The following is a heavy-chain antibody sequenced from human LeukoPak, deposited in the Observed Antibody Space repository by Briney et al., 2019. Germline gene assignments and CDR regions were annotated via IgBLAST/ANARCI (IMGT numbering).Heavy chain of an antibody. CDR2: ISGSGGST. CDR1: GFTFSSYA. J-gene: IGHJ4*02. V-gene: IGHV3-23*01. CDR3: ASRSAAGLFDY. D-gene: IGHD6-13*01. Sequence: GGSLRLSCAASGFTFSSYAMSWVRQAPGKGLEWVSAISGSGGSTYYADSVKGRFTISRDTSKNSLYLQMNSLRAEDTAVYYCASRSAAGLFDYWGQGTLVAVAS.